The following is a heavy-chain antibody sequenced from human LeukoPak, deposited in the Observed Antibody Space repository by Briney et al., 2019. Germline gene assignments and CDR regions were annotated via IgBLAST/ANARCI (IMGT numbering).Heavy chain of an antibody. CDR1: GGSISSYY. J-gene: IGHJ4*02. CDR2: IYYSGST. CDR3: ARDAMFDYYFDY. V-gene: IGHV4-59*01. D-gene: IGHD3-9*01. Sequence: SETLPLTCTVSGGSISSYYWSWIRQPPGKGLEWIGYIYYSGSTNYNPSLKSRVTISVDTSKNQFSLKLSSVTAADTAVYYCARDAMFDYYFDYWGQGTLVTVSS.